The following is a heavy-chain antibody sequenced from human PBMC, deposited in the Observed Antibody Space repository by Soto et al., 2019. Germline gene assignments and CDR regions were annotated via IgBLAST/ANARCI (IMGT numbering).Heavy chain of an antibody. CDR2: IGSTGKSI. D-gene: IGHD3-22*01. V-gene: IGHV3-23*01. Sequence: GSLRLSCAASGFTFSSYAMSWVRQAPGKGLEWVSSIGSTGKSIYYADSVKGRFTFSRDNSKDTLYLQMNSLTAGDTAVYYCAKVSHDSNTDYWGQGTLVTVSS. CDR1: GFTFSSYA. J-gene: IGHJ4*02. CDR3: AKVSHDSNTDY.